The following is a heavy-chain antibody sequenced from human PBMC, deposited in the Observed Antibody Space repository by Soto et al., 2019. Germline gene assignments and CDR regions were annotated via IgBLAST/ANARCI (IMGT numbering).Heavy chain of an antibody. D-gene: IGHD6-13*01. CDR2: IYHSGST. Sequence: QVQLQESGPGLVKPSGTLSLTCAVSGGSISSSNWWSWVRQPPGKGLEWIGEIYHSGSTKYNPSLKSRVTISVDKSKNQFSLKLSSVTAADTAVYYYARGGSSWHKPYYFDYWGQGTLITVSS. CDR1: GGSISSSNW. CDR3: ARGGSSWHKPYYFDY. J-gene: IGHJ4*02. V-gene: IGHV4-4*02.